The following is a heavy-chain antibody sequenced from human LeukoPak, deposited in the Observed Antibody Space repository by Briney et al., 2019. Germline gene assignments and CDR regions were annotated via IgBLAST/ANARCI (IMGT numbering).Heavy chain of an antibody. CDR3: ARTIGYYYYMDV. CDR2: IKQDGSEK. Sequence: ETLSLTCSVYGGSFSDYDWSWVRQAPGKGLEWVANIKQDGSEKYYVDSVKGRFTISRDNAKNSLYLQMNSLRAEDTAVYYCARTIGYYYYMDVWGKGTTVTVSS. J-gene: IGHJ6*03. CDR1: GGSFSDYD. D-gene: IGHD4/OR15-4a*01. V-gene: IGHV3-7*01.